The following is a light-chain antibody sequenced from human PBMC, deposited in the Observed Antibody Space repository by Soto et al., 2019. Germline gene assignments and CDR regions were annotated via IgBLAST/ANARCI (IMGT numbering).Light chain of an antibody. Sequence: QSVLTQPASVSGSPGQSITISCTGTSSDVGSYNYVSWYQQHPGKAPKLMIYEVRDRPSGISSRFSGSKSGNTASLTISGLQTEDEADYYCSSYTSSSILFGPGTKVTVL. V-gene: IGLV2-14*01. CDR3: SSYTSSSIL. J-gene: IGLJ1*01. CDR1: SSDVGSYNY. CDR2: EVR.